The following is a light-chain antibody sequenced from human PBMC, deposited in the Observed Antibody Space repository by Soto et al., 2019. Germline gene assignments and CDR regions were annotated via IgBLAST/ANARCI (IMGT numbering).Light chain of an antibody. J-gene: IGLJ2*01. CDR3: ETWDRNTVV. V-gene: IGLV4-60*02. CDR2: LEDTGIY. CDR1: SGHSSYI. Sequence: QSVLTQSSSASASLGSSVTLTCTLSSGHSSYIIAWHQQQPGKAPRYLMKLEDTGIYNKGSGVPDRFSGSSSGADRYLTISSLQFEDEADYYCETWDRNTVVFGGGTKLTVL.